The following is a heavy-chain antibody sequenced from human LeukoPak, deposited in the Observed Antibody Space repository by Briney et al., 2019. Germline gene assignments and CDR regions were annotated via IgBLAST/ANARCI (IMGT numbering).Heavy chain of an antibody. CDR3: ARAQKIYYGSGSYYLDAFDI. V-gene: IGHV1-18*01. CDR1: GYTFTSYG. Sequence: ASVKVSCKASGYTFTSYGISWVRQAPGQGLEWMGWISAYNGNTNYAQKLQGRVTMTTDTSTSTAYMELRSLRSDDTAVYYCARAQKIYYGSGSYYLDAFDIWGQGTMVTVSS. CDR2: ISAYNGNT. D-gene: IGHD3-10*01. J-gene: IGHJ3*02.